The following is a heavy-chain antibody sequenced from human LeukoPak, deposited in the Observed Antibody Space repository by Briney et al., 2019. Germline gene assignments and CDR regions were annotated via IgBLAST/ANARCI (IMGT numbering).Heavy chain of an antibody. CDR2: IYPGDSDT. V-gene: IGHV5-51*01. D-gene: IGHD6-19*01. CDR1: GYRFTSYW. Sequence: GESLKISCKGSGYRFTSYWIGWVRQMPGKGLEWMGIIYPGDSDTRYSPSFQGQVTISADKSISTAYLQWSSLKASDTALYYCARRGSGWYGGCNWFDPWGQGTLVTVSS. J-gene: IGHJ5*02. CDR3: ARRGSGWYGGCNWFDP.